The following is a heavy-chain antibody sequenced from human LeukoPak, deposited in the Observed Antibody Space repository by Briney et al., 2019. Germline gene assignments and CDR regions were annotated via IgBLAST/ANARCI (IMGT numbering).Heavy chain of an antibody. J-gene: IGHJ4*02. CDR1: GFSLTNYG. V-gene: IGHV3-21*01. CDR2: ISSSSAYI. CDR3: ARELSSSGYYFDS. Sequence: GGSLRLSCEASGFSLTNYGMDWVRQAPGKGLEWVSSISSSSAYIYYADSARGRFTISRDNAKNSLYLQMNSLRAEDTAVYYCARELSSSGYYFDSWGQGNLVTVSS. D-gene: IGHD5-18*01.